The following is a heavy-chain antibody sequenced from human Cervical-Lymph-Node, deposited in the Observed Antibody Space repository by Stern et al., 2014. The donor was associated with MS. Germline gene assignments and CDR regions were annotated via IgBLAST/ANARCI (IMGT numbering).Heavy chain of an antibody. CDR3: ARALDPLRGSYFPAFDD. CDR1: GGSVNSGGYC. CDR2: SSCSGNP. J-gene: IGHJ4*02. D-gene: IGHD1-26*01. Sequence: VQLQESGQGLVKPSETLSLTCTVSGGSVNSGGYCWSWIRQSPGNGLEWLGDSSCSGNPNYNPTLEGRVTISIDSSNNQFSLKLDSVTAADTAVYYCARALDPLRGSYFPAFDDWGQGTLVIVSS. V-gene: IGHV4-61*08.